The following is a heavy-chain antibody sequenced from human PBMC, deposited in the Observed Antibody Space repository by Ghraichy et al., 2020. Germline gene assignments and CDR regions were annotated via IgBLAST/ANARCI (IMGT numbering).Heavy chain of an antibody. D-gene: IGHD3-16*01. CDR3: ASGTFHYYYYGMDV. Sequence: GGSLRLSCAASGFTFSSYGMHWVRQAPGKGLEWVAVISYDGSNKYYADSVKGRFTISRDNSKNTLYLQMNSLRAEDTAVYYCASGTFHYYYYGMDVWGQGTTVTVSS. CDR1: GFTFSSYG. CDR2: ISYDGSNK. J-gene: IGHJ6*02. V-gene: IGHV3-30*03.